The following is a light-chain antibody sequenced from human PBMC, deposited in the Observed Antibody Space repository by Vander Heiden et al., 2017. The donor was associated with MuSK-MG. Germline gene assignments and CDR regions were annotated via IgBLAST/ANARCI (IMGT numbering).Light chain of an antibody. CDR1: TGAVTSGHY. V-gene: IGLV7-46*01. Sequence: QAVVTQEPSLTVSPGGTVTLTCGSSTGAVTSGHYPYWFQQKPGQAPRTLIYDTSNKHSWTPARLSGSLLGGKAALTLSGAQPEDEAEYYCLLSYSGASWVFGGGTKLTVL. J-gene: IGLJ3*02. CDR3: LLSYSGASWV. CDR2: DTS.